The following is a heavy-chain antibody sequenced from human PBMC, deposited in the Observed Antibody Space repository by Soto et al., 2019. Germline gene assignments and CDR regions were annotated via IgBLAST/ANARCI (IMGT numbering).Heavy chain of an antibody. CDR2: IYHTGST. CDR3: ARVACSGGSCSSDY. CDR1: RGSISSDNW. Sequence: QVQLQESGPRLVKPSGTLSLTCVVSRGSISSDNWWSWVRQPPGKGLQWIGEIYHTGSTNYASSLKSRVSISIDKSNNLFALNLNSVTAADAAVYYCARVACSGGSCSSDYWGQGTLVTVSS. D-gene: IGHD2-15*01. J-gene: IGHJ4*02. V-gene: IGHV4-4*02.